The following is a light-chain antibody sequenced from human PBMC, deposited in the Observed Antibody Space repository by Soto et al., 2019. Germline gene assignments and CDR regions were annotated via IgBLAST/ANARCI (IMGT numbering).Light chain of an antibody. CDR3: QKRSNWPPIT. J-gene: IGKJ5*01. CDR1: QSVSSY. Sequence: EIVLTQSPATLSVSPGERATLSCRASQSVSSYLAWYQQKPGQAPRLLIYDASNRATGIPARFSGSGSGTDFTLTISRLEPEDFAVYYCQKRSNWPPITFGQGTRLEI. V-gene: IGKV3-11*01. CDR2: DAS.